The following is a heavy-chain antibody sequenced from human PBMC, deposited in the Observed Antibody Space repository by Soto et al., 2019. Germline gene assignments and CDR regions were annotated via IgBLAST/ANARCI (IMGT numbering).Heavy chain of an antibody. V-gene: IGHV4-39*01. D-gene: IGHD3-3*01. CDR1: GGSISSGRNF. CDR2: IFSSGSS. Sequence: QMQLQESGPGLVKPSETLSLTCAVSGGSISSGRNFWGWIRQPPGKGLEWIGSIFSSGSSYYNPSLKSRVTISLDTSKNNSSLRVTSVTAADTAVYYCERHRRFTPVDWSGYSKPWFDPWGQGIRVTVSS. J-gene: IGHJ5*01. CDR3: ERHRRFTPVDWSGYSKPWFDP.